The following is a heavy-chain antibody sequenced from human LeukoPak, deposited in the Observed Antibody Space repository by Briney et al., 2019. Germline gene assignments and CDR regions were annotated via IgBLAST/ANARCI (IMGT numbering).Heavy chain of an antibody. V-gene: IGHV3-30*14. CDR2: FTYSGSDR. J-gene: IGHJ4*02. CDR1: GFAFSRFP. D-gene: IGHD2-15*01. Sequence: GGSLRLSCAASGFAFSRFPMHWVRQAPGKGLEWVAVFTYSGSDRYYADSVKGRFTISRDNSRSTLFLQMNSLRVEDTALYYCARESSGGTSAIDFWGQGTLVTVSS. CDR3: ARESSGGTSAIDF.